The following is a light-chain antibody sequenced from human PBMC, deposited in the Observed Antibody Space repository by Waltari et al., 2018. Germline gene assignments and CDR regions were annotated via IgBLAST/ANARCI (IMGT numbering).Light chain of an antibody. CDR2: DAS. V-gene: IGKV3-11*01. CDR3: QQRSIWPPLT. J-gene: IGKJ4*01. Sequence: EIVLTRSPATLSLSPGERATLSCRASQRVRTYLAWYQQKPGQAPRPRIYDASTRATGIPARFSGSGSGTDFTLTISSLEPEDFAVYYCQQRSIWPPLTFGGGTK. CDR1: QRVRTY.